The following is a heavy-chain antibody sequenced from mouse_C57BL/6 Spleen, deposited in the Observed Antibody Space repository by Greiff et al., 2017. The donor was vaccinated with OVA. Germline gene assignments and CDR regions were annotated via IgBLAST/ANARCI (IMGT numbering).Heavy chain of an antibody. D-gene: IGHD1-3*01. J-gene: IGHJ3*01. V-gene: IGHV1-59*01. CDR3: ARGGIKDWFAD. Sequence: QVQLQQPGAELVRPGTSVKLSCKASGYTFTSYWMHWVKQRPGQGLEWIGVIDPSDSYTNYNQKFKGKATLTVDTSSSTAYMQLSSLTSEDSAVYYCARGGIKDWFADWGQGTLVTVSA. CDR1: GYTFTSYW. CDR2: IDPSDSYT.